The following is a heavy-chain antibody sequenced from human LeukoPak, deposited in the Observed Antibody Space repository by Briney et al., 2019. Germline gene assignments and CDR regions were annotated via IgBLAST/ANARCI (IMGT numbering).Heavy chain of an antibody. CDR3: ARLSFGSGWYYDY. CDR2: VYHSGST. V-gene: IGHV4-61*01. CDR1: GGSVSRGSYY. Sequence: PSETLSLTCTVSGGSVSRGSYYWSWIRQPPGKGLEWIGYVYHSGSTNFNPSLKSRVTISVDTSKNQFSLKLDSVTAADTAVYYYARLSFGSGWYYDYWGQGTLVTVSS. D-gene: IGHD6-19*01. J-gene: IGHJ4*02.